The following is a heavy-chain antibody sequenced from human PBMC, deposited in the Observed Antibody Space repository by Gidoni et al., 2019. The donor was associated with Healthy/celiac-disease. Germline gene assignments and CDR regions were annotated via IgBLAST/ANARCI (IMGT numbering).Heavy chain of an antibody. CDR3: ARGPGDYDFWIGYYVNWFDP. CDR1: GYTFTGYY. CDR2: INPNSGGT. J-gene: IGHJ5*02. D-gene: IGHD3-3*01. Sequence: QVQLVQSGAEVKKHGDSVKVSCKDSGYTFTGYYMHWVRQAPGQGLECMGWINPNSGGTNYAQKFPGRVTMTRHTSISTAYMELSRLRSDDTAVYYCARGPGDYDFWIGYYVNWFDPWGQGTLVTVSS. V-gene: IGHV1-2*02.